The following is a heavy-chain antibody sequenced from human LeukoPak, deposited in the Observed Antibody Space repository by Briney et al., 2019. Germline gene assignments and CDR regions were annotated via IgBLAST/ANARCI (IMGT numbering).Heavy chain of an antibody. D-gene: IGHD3-3*01. V-gene: IGHV3-53*01. CDR1: GFTVSSNY. Sequence: GGSLRLSCAASGFTVSSNYMSWVRQAPGKGLEWVSVIYSGGSTYYADSVKGRFTIPRDNSKNTLYLQMNSLRAEDTAVYYCARLYYDFWSGYYPQYYFDYWGQGTLVTVSS. CDR2: IYSGGST. CDR3: ARLYYDFWSGYYPQYYFDY. J-gene: IGHJ4*02.